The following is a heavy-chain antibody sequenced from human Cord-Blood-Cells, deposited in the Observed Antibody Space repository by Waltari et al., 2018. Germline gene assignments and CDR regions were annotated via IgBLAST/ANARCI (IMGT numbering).Heavy chain of an antibody. V-gene: IGHV3-53*04. CDR3: ARTAGVSYYYGMDV. CDR2: IYSGGST. CDR1: FTVSSNY. D-gene: IGHD2-8*01. J-gene: IGHJ6*02. Sequence: EVQLVESGGGLVQPGFTVSSNYMSWVRQAPGKGLEGVEVIYSGGSTYYADSVKGRFTISRHNSKNTLYLQMNSLRAEDTAVYYCARTAGVSYYYGMDVWGQGTTVTVSS.